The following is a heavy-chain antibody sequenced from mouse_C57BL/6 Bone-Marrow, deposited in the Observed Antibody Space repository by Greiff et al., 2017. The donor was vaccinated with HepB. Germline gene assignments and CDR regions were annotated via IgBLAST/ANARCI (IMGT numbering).Heavy chain of an antibody. D-gene: IGHD2-4*01. CDR1: GFNIKDDY. CDR2: IDPENGDT. CDR3: TTDYDGWFAY. J-gene: IGHJ3*01. V-gene: IGHV14-4*01. Sequence: EVQLQQSGAELVRPGASVKLSCTASGFNIKDDYMHWVKQRPEQGLEWIGWIDPENGDTEYASKFQGTATITADTSSNTAYLQLSSLTSEDTAVYYCTTDYDGWFAYWGQGTLVTVSA.